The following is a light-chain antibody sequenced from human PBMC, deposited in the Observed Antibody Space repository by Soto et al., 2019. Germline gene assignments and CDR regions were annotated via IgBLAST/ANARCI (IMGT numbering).Light chain of an antibody. Sequence: DVMMTQSPLSLPVTLGQPASISCRSSQSLVFSDGNTYLNWFHQRPGQPPRRLIYKVSNRDSGVPDRFSGSGSGTDFTLSISRVEAEDVGVYYCMQGTHWPPYTFGQGTKLEI. V-gene: IGKV2-30*01. CDR1: QSLVFSDGNTY. CDR3: MQGTHWPPYT. J-gene: IGKJ2*01. CDR2: KVS.